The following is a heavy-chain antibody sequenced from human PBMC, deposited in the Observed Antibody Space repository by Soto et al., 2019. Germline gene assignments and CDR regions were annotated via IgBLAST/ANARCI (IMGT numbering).Heavy chain of an antibody. CDR1: GFTFSSYA. Sequence: PGGSLRLSCAASGFTFSSYAMSWVRQAPGKGLEWVSAISGSGGSTYYADSVKGRFTISRDNSKNTLYLQMNSLRAEDTAVYYCAKDSIGYCSGGSCYSFDYWGQGTLVTVSS. D-gene: IGHD2-15*01. V-gene: IGHV3-23*01. CDR2: ISGSGGST. J-gene: IGHJ4*02. CDR3: AKDSIGYCSGGSCYSFDY.